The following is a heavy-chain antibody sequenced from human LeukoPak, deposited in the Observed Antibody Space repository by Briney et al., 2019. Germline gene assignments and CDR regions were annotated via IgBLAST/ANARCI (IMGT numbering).Heavy chain of an antibody. V-gene: IGHV4-39*01. CDR3: ARQGYSSSWFAFDY. J-gene: IGHJ4*02. CDR1: GGPISSSSYY. Sequence: SETLSLTCTVTGGPISSSSYYWGWIRQPPGKGLEWIGSIYYSGSTYYNPSLKSRVTISVDTSKNQFFLKLSSVTAADTAVYYCARQGYSSSWFAFDYWGQGTLVTVSS. CDR2: IYYSGST. D-gene: IGHD6-13*01.